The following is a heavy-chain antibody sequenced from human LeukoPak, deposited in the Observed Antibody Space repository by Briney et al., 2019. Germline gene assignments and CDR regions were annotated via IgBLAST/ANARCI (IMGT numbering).Heavy chain of an antibody. CDR3: ARGGVGITMIEFDY. J-gene: IGHJ4*02. CDR2: IKQDGSEK. V-gene: IGHV3-7*01. D-gene: IGHD3-22*01. Sequence: PGGSLRLSCAASGFTFSDYYMSWIRQAPGKGLEWVANIKQDGSEKYYVDSVKGRFTISRDNAKNSLYLQMNSLRAEDTAVYYCARGGVGITMIEFDYWGQGTLVTVSS. CDR1: GFTFSDYY.